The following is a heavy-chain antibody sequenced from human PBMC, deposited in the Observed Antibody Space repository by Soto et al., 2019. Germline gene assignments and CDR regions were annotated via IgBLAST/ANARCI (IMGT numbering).Heavy chain of an antibody. CDR1: GGSFSGYY. V-gene: IGHV4-34*01. J-gene: IGHJ3*01. CDR2: INHSGST. D-gene: IGHD3-9*01. CDR3: ARGGFEWGSGVGAFDF. Sequence: PSETLSLTCAVYGGSFSGYYWSWIRQPPGKGLEWIGEINHSGSTNYDPSLKSRVTISVDTSKNQFSLKLSSVTAADTAVYYCARGGFEWGSGVGAFDFWGKGTMVTVS.